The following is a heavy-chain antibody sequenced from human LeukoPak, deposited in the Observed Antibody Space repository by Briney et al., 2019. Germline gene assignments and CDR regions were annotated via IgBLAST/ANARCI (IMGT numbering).Heavy chain of an antibody. D-gene: IGHD5-24*01. CDR2: IYTSGST. CDR1: GGSISSGSYY. CDR3: ARVGGGYNWYVDY. Sequence: SETLSLTCTVSGGSISSGSYYWSWIRQPAGKGLEWIGRIYTSGSTNYNPSLKSRVTISVDTSKNQFSLKLSSVTAADTAVYYCARVGGGYNWYVDYWGQGTLVTVSS. J-gene: IGHJ4*02. V-gene: IGHV4-61*02.